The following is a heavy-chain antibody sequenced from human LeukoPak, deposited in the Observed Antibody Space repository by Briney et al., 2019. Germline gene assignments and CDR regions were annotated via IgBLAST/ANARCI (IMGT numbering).Heavy chain of an antibody. D-gene: IGHD1-1*01. J-gene: IGHJ3*02. CDR2: ISSTSSYM. V-gene: IGHV3-21*01. CDR1: GFTFSSYS. Sequence: GGSLRLSCAASGFTFSSYSMNWVRQAPGKGLEWVSFISSTSSYMYYADSVKGRFSISRDNAKNSLYLLMNSLRAEDTAVYYCARSYNWNDVEAFGIWGQGTMVTVSS. CDR3: ARSYNWNDVEAFGI.